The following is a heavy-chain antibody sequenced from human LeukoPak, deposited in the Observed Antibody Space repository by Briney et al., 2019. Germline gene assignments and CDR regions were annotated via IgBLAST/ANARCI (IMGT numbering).Heavy chain of an antibody. J-gene: IGHJ4*02. Sequence: GGSLRLSCAASGFTFDDYAMHWVRQAPGKGLQWVSGISWNSGSIGYADSVKGRFTISRDNAKNSLYLHMNSLRPEDTALYYCAKASDILTGYYAQFDYWGQGTLVTVPS. CDR3: AKASDILTGYYAQFDY. CDR1: GFTFDDYA. D-gene: IGHD3-9*01. CDR2: ISWNSGSI. V-gene: IGHV3-9*01.